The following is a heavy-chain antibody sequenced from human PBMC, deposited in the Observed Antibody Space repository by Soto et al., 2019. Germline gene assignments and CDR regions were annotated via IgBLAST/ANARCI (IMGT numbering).Heavy chain of an antibody. CDR2: ISSNGGST. J-gene: IGHJ3*02. V-gene: IGHV3-64*01. CDR1: GFTFSSYA. D-gene: IGHD6-19*01. Sequence: PGGSLRLSCAASGFTFSSYAMHWVRQAPGKGLEYVSAISSNGGSTYYANSVKGRFTISRDNSKNTLYLQMSSLRAEDMAVYYFARLYSSGWYGRKTTKNAFDIWGQGTMVTVSS. CDR3: ARLYSSGWYGRKTTKNAFDI.